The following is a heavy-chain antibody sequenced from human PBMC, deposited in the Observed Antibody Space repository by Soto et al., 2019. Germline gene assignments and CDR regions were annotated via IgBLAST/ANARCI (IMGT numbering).Heavy chain of an antibody. CDR2: VTGSGIST. V-gene: IGHV3-23*01. CDR1: GFTFSSYA. CDR3: ARLRDSILIESDY. D-gene: IGHD3-22*01. J-gene: IGHJ4*02. Sequence: EVQLLESGGGLVQPGGSLRLSCEASGFTFSSYAMSWVRQAPGKGLEWVSAVTGSGISTYYADSVKGRFTISRDNSKNTLYLQMNSLRYGDTAVYSCARLRDSILIESDYWGPGTLVTVSS.